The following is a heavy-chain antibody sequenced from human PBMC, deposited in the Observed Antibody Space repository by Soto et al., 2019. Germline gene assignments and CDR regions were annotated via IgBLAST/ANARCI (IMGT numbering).Heavy chain of an antibody. Sequence: ASVKVSCKASGYTFTGYYMHWVRQAPGQGLEWMGWINPNSSGTNYAQKFQGWVTMTRDTSISTAYMELSRLRSDDTAVYYCARGGGYYGSGRAAFDIWGQGTMVTVSS. CDR3: ARGGGYYGSGRAAFDI. J-gene: IGHJ3*02. V-gene: IGHV1-2*04. CDR1: GYTFTGYY. CDR2: INPNSSGT. D-gene: IGHD3-10*01.